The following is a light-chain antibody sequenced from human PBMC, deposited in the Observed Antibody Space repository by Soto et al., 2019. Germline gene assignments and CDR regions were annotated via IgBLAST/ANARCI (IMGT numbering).Light chain of an antibody. CDR1: QDISNY. CDR3: QQYDNLPFT. V-gene: IGKV1-33*01. J-gene: IGKJ4*01. CDR2: DAS. Sequence: DIQMTQSPSSLSASVGDRVTITCQASQDISNYLNWYQQKPGKAPKLLIYDASNLETGVPSRFSGSGSGTDFTFTICSLQPEDIATYYCQQYDNLPFTFGGGTKVDIK.